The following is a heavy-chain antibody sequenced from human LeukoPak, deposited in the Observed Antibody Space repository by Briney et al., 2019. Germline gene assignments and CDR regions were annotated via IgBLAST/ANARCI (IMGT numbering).Heavy chain of an antibody. CDR3: AKEVEGYFDY. CDR1: GFTFSSYG. J-gene: IGHJ4*02. CDR2: ISYDGSNK. Sequence: PGGSLRLSCAASGFTFSSYGMHWVRQDPGKGLEWVAVISYDGSNKYYADSVKGRFTISRDNSKNTLYLQMNSLRAEDTAVYYCAKEVEGYFDYWGQGTLVTDPS. V-gene: IGHV3-30*18.